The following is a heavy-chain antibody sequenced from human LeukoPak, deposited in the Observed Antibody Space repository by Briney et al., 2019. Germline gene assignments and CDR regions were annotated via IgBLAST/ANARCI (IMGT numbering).Heavy chain of an antibody. D-gene: IGHD5-18*01. CDR1: GFTFSSYS. V-gene: IGHV3-21*01. J-gene: IGHJ4*02. CDR2: ISSSSSYI. Sequence: GGSLRLPCAASGFTFSSYSMNWVRQAPGKGLEWVSSISSSSSYIYYADSVKGRFTISRDNAKNSLYLQMNSLRAEDTAVYYCARGRGYSYGYPDYWGQGTLVTVSS. CDR3: ARGRGYSYGYPDY.